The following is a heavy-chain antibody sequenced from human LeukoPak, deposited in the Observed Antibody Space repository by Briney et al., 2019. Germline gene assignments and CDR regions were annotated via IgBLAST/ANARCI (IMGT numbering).Heavy chain of an antibody. CDR3: AKDLARVATNYYYYGMDV. D-gene: IGHD5-12*01. CDR1: GFTFSSYG. Sequence: GGSLRLSCAASGFTFSSYGMHWVRQAPGKGLEWVAVISYDGSNKYYADSVKGRFTISRDNSKNTLYLQMNSLRAEDTAVYYCAKDLARVATNYYYYGMDVWGQGTTVTVSS. CDR2: ISYDGSNK. V-gene: IGHV3-30*18. J-gene: IGHJ6*02.